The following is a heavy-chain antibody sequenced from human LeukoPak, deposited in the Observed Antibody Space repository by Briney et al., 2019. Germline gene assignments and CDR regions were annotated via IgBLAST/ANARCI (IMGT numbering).Heavy chain of an antibody. D-gene: IGHD5-18*01. CDR1: GFTFSSYA. Sequence: GGSLRLSCAASGFTFSSYAMSWVRQAPGKGLEWVSAISGSGGSTYDADSVKGRFTISRDNSKNTLYLQMNSLRAEDTAVYYCAKLRYSYGYYLDYWGQGTLVTVSS. V-gene: IGHV3-23*01. CDR3: AKLRYSYGYYLDY. J-gene: IGHJ4*02. CDR2: ISGSGGST.